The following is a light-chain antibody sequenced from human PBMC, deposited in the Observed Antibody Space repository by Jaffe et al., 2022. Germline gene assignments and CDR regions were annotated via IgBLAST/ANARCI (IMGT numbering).Light chain of an antibody. J-gene: IGKJ3*01. V-gene: IGKV1-9*01. CDR1: QGISSY. CDR3: QQLNSYPPGLT. CDR2: AAS. Sequence: DIQLTQSPSFLSASVGDRVTITCRASQGISSYLAWYQQKPGKAPKLLIYAASTLQSGVPSRFSGSGSGTEFTLTISSLQPEDFATYYCQQLNSYPPGLTFGPGTKVDIK.